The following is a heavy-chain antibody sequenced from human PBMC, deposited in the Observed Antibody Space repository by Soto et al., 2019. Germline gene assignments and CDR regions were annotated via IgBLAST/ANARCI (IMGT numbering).Heavy chain of an antibody. CDR2: IYYSGST. CDR3: ARDRWRLYGMDV. D-gene: IGHD2-21*02. Sequence: QVQLQESGPGLVKPSQTLSLTCTVSGGSISSGDYYWSWIRQPPGKGLEWIGYIYYSGSTYYNPSLKSRXXIXVXXSKNQFSLKLSSVTAADTAVYYCARDRWRLYGMDVWGQGTTVTVSS. CDR1: GGSISSGDYY. V-gene: IGHV4-30-4*01. J-gene: IGHJ6*02.